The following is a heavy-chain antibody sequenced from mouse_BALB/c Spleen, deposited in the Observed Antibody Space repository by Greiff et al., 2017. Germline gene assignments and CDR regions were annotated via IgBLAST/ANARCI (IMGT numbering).Heavy chain of an antibody. Sequence: EVKLVESGGGLVKPGGSLKLSCAASGFAFSSYDMSWVRQTPEKRLEWVAYISSGGGSTYYPDNVKGLFTISRYNAKNTLYLQMISLKSEDTAIYYCAIHHYFNYFAYWGQGTLVTVSA. J-gene: IGHJ3*01. V-gene: IGHV5-12-1*01. D-gene: IGHD2-1*01. CDR1: GFAFSSYD. CDR2: ISSGGGST. CDR3: AIHHYFNYFAY.